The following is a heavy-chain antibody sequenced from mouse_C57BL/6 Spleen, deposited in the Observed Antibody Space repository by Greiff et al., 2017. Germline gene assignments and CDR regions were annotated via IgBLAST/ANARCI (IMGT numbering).Heavy chain of an antibody. CDR3: ASSYGSSECYYAMDY. D-gene: IGHD1-1*01. V-gene: IGHV1-82*01. CDR1: GYAFSSSW. Sequence: QVQLQQSGPELVKPGASVKISCKASGYAFSSSWMNWVKQRPGKGLEWIGRIYPGDGDTNYNGKFKGKATLTADKSSSTAYMQPSSLTSEDSAVSFCASSYGSSECYYAMDYWGQGTSVTVSS. CDR2: IYPGDGDT. J-gene: IGHJ4*01.